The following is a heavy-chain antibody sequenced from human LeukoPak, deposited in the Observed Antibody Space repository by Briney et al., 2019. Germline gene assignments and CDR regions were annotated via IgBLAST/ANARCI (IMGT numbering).Heavy chain of an antibody. CDR3: ARLGEKADFDY. CDR1: GFSFSSYN. Sequence: GGSLRLSCAASGFSFSSYNMNWVRQAPGAGLEWVSYISSSSSTICYADSVKGRFTISRDNAKNSLYLQMNSLRAEDTAVYYCARLGEKADFDYWGQGTLVTVPS. CDR2: ISSSSSTI. D-gene: IGHD3-16*01. J-gene: IGHJ4*02. V-gene: IGHV3-48*04.